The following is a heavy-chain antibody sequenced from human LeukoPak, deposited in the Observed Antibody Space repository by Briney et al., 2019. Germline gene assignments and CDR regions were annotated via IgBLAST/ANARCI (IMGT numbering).Heavy chain of an antibody. CDR2: IYSGGST. CDR1: GFTFSTYA. V-gene: IGHV3-53*01. D-gene: IGHD3-10*01. CDR3: ARDYGGNDAFDI. J-gene: IGHJ3*02. Sequence: GGSLRLSCAASGFTFSTYAMHWVRQAPGKGLEWVAVIYSGGSTYYADSVKGRFTISRDNSKNTLYLQMNSLRAEDTAVYYCARDYGGNDAFDIWGQGTMVTVSS.